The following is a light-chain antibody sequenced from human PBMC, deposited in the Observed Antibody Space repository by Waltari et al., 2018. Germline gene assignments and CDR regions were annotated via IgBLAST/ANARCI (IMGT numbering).Light chain of an antibody. Sequence: ENVLTQSPGTLSLSPGERATVSCWASPSVGSDLVAWFQKKVGQAPRLLIYDAVARATGVPDRFRGRGTGTDFSLTISGLEPEDSAVYYCHQYAAAPLTFGGGTKVEI. V-gene: IGKV3-20*01. CDR1: PSVGSDL. CDR2: DAV. CDR3: HQYAAAPLT. J-gene: IGKJ4*01.